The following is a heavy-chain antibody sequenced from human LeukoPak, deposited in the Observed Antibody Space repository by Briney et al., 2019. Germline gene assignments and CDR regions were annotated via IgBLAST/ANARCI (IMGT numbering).Heavy chain of an antibody. Sequence: GGSLRLSCAASGFTFSDYYMSWIRQAPGKGLEWVSYISSSGSTIYYADSVKGRFTISRDNAKNSLYLQMNSLRAEDTAVYYCARLPKKYYYGSGRNLGPAYYFDYWGQGTLVTVSS. CDR3: ARLPKKYYYGSGRNLGPAYYFDY. CDR1: GFTFSDYY. CDR2: ISSSGSTI. V-gene: IGHV3-11*04. D-gene: IGHD3-10*01. J-gene: IGHJ4*02.